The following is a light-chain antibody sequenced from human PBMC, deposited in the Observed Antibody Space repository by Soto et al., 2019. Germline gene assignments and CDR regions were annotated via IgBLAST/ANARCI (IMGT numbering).Light chain of an antibody. J-gene: IGKJ1*01. CDR2: GAS. CDR1: QNVRSN. CDR3: QQYTNWRT. V-gene: IGKV3-15*01. Sequence: TRSPATLSVSPWGGATLSCRPSQNVRSNLAWYQQRPGQAPRLLIYGASTRDTGIPTRFSGSWSGTEFTLTISSLQSEDFAVYYYQQYTNWRTLGQRTKVDIK.